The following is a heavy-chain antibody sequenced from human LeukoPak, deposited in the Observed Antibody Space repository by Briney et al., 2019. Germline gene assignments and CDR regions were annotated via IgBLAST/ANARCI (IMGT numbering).Heavy chain of an antibody. Sequence: SETLSLTCTVSGGSISTYYWSWIRQPPGKGLEWIGYIYYSGSTNYNPSLKSRVTISVDTSKNQFSLKLSSVTAADTAVYYCARHIDYYDSSGLIDYWGQGTLVTVSS. CDR2: IYYSGST. D-gene: IGHD3-22*01. V-gene: IGHV4-59*08. J-gene: IGHJ4*02. CDR3: ARHIDYYDSSGLIDY. CDR1: GGSISTYY.